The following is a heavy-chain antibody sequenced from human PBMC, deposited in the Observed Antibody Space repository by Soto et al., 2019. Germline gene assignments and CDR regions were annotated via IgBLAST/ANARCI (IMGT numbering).Heavy chain of an antibody. CDR3: AREGLLWFGIDY. J-gene: IGHJ4*02. V-gene: IGHV3-33*01. CDR2: IWYDGSNK. Sequence: QVQLVESGGGVVQPGRSLRLSCAASGSTFSSYGMHWVRQAPGKGLEWVAVIWYDGSNKYYADSVKGRFTISRDNSKNTLYLQMNSLRAEDTAVYYCAREGLLWFGIDYWGQGTLVTVSS. CDR1: GSTFSSYG. D-gene: IGHD3-10*01.